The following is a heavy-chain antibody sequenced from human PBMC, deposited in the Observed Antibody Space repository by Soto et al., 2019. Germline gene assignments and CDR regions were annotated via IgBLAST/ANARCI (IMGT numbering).Heavy chain of an antibody. CDR2: LYGNSGGI. D-gene: IGHD2-21*01. CDR1: GFTFASYA. J-gene: IGHJ4*02. V-gene: IGHV3-23*01. Sequence: GGSLRLSCAASGFTFASYAMTWVRQAPGKGLESVAGLYGNSGGIQYSDSVKGRFTISRDNSKNIVYLQMNSLRVEDTAVYFCAKDAVPGDGVWLMDHWGQGTLVTVSS. CDR3: AKDAVPGDGVWLMDH.